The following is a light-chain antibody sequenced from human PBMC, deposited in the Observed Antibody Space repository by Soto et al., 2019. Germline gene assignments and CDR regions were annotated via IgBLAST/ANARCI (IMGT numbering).Light chain of an antibody. CDR2: GAS. CDR3: HHYGSSPRT. Sequence: EIVLTQSPGSLSVSPGERATLSCRASQSVRNSYLAWYQQKPGQSTRLLIYGASRRATGIPDRFSGSGYGTDFTLTISTLEPEDFAVYYCHHYGSSPRTFGPGTKVDIK. V-gene: IGKV3-20*01. J-gene: IGKJ3*01. CDR1: QSVRNSY.